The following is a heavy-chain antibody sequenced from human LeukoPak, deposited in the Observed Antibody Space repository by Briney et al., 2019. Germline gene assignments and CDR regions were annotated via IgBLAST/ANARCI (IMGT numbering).Heavy chain of an antibody. CDR1: GFTFDDYA. CDR3: ATNPPGIAVAGNGNFDN. CDR2: ISWNSGRI. Sequence: GGSPRLSCAASGFTFDDYAMHWVRQAPGKGLEWVSGISWNSGRIGYADSVKGRFTISRDNAKNSLYLQMNSLRVEDTAFYYCATNPPGIAVAGNGNFDNWGQGTLVTVSS. V-gene: IGHV3-9*01. J-gene: IGHJ4*02. D-gene: IGHD6-19*01.